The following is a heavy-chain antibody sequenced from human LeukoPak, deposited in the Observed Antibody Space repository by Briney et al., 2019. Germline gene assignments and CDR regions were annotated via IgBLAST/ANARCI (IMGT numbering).Heavy chain of an antibody. V-gene: IGHV4-39*01. CDR1: GGSISSSSYY. D-gene: IGHD6-13*01. Sequence: SETLSLTCTVSGGSISSSSYYWGWIRQPPGKGLEWIGSIYYSGSTYYNPSLKSRVTVSVDTSKNQFSLKLSSVTAADTAVYYCARPRDSGWSKTWDYWGQGTLVTVSS. J-gene: IGHJ4*02. CDR3: ARPRDSGWSKTWDY. CDR2: IYYSGST.